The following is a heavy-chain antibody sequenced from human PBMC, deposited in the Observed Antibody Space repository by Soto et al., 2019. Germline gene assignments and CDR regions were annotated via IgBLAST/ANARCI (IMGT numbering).Heavy chain of an antibody. J-gene: IGHJ4*02. D-gene: IGHD4-17*01. CDR2: IYWDDDK. CDR1: GISLNTRGVG. CDR3: AHAGDYDLLTFDH. V-gene: IGHV2-5*02. Sequence: SGPTLVNPTQTLTLTCSFSGISLNTRGVGVGWIRQPPGKALEWLALIYWDDDKRYTPSLKSRLTISKDTSSNQVVLTITNMDPGDTATYFCAHAGDYDLLTFDHWGPGTLVTVSS.